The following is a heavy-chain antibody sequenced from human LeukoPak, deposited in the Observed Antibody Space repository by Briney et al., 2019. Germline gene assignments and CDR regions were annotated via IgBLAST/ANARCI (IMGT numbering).Heavy chain of an antibody. CDR2: MNPNSGNT. V-gene: IGHV1-8*03. D-gene: IGHD5-18*01. Sequence: ASVKVSCTASGYTFTNYYIHWVRQATGQGLEWMEWMNPNSGNTGYAQKFQGRITITRNTSISTAYMELSSLRSEDTAVYYCARRGYSYGYTGYYYYIDVWGKGTTVTVSS. J-gene: IGHJ6*03. CDR1: GYTFTNYY. CDR3: ARRGYSYGYTGYYYYIDV.